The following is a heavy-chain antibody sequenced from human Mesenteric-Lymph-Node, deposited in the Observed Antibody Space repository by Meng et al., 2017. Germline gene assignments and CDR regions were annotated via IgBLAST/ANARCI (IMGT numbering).Heavy chain of an antibody. CDR3: SREEVY. CDR1: GASISRGGYY. CDR2: IYASGST. J-gene: IGHJ4*02. V-gene: IGHV4-30-4*01. Sequence: QVQLQESGPGLVKPSQTLSLTCTVSGASISRGGYYWSWFRQPPGKGLEWIGNIYASGSTYYNPSLQSRVTISVDTSKNQFSLNLYSVTAADTAVYYCSREEVYWGQGTLVTVSS.